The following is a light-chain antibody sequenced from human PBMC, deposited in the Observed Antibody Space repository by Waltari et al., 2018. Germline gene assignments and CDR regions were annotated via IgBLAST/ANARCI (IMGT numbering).Light chain of an antibody. J-gene: IGKJ2*01. CDR1: QSILYRSNNKNC. V-gene: IGKV4-1*01. Sequence: DIVMTQSPDSLAVSLGERATIKGTSRQSILYRSNNKNCLAWYQQRPGQPPKLLIYWASTRESGVPDRFSGSGSGTDFTLTISSLQAEDVAVYYCQQYYSIPWAFGQGTKLEIK. CDR3: QQYYSIPWA. CDR2: WAS.